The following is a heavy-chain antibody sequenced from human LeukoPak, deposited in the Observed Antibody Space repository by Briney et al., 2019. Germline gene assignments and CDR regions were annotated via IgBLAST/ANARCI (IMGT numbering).Heavy chain of an antibody. CDR2: IYYTVMN. D-gene: IGHD5-18*01. J-gene: IGHJ4*02. Sequence: KASETLSLTCTVSGGSISSHYWNWIRQPPGKGLEWLGYIYYTVMNNYNPSLKSRVTMSVDTSNNRFSLRLSSVTAADTAVYYCATIKRGSIFGYFDFWGQGIKVTVSS. CDR3: ATIKRGSIFGYFDF. CDR1: GGSISSHY. V-gene: IGHV4-59*11.